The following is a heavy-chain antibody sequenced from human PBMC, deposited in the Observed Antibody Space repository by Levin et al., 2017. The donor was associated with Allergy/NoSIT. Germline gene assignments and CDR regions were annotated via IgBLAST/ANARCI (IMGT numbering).Heavy chain of an antibody. Sequence: SCAASGFTFGDYAMHWVRQAPGKGLEWVSGINWNRDKIGYADSVRARFTISRDNAKNSLYLQMNSLGPEATALYYCAKGLNWGSPNTFDYWGQGTLVTVSS. V-gene: IGHV3-9*01. CDR2: INWNRDKI. J-gene: IGHJ4*02. CDR1: GFTFGDYA. D-gene: IGHD7-27*01. CDR3: AKGLNWGSPNTFDY.